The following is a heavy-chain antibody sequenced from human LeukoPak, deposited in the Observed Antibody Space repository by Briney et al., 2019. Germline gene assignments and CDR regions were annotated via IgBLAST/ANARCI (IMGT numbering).Heavy chain of an antibody. CDR1: GFTFSDYY. CDR3: ARDSGPLLRYFDQNDAFDI. CDR2: ISSSGSTI. Sequence: GGSLRLSCAASGFTFSDYYMSWIRQAPGKGLEWVSYISSSGSTIYYADSVKGRFTISRDNAKNSLYLQMNSLRAEDTAVYYCARDSGPLLRYFDQNDAFDIWGQGTMVTVSS. D-gene: IGHD3-9*01. V-gene: IGHV3-11*01. J-gene: IGHJ3*02.